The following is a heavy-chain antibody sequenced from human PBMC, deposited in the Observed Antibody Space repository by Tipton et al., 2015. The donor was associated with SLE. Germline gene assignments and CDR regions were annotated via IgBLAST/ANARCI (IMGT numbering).Heavy chain of an antibody. CDR2: VSDLGST. Sequence: TLSLTCTVSGGFISSSSYYWGWIRQPPGKGMEWIGSVSDLGSTSYNTTLKSRVTISIDTSKKHFSLKLSSVTAADTAVYYCATSPLTLWGQGTLVTVSS. J-gene: IGHJ4*02. CDR1: GGFISSSSYY. V-gene: IGHV4-39*07. CDR3: ATSPLTL.